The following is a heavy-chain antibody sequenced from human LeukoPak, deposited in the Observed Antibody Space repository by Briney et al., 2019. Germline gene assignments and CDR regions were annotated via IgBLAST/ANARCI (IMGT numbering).Heavy chain of an antibody. CDR2: INQDESEK. Sequence: PGGSLRLSCATSGFTFSSFWMSWVRQAPGKGLEWVANINQDESEKYYVDSVKGRFTISRDNAKNSLYLQMNSLRAEDTAVYYCARVITMVRGVIHRTDYWGQGTLVTVSS. V-gene: IGHV3-7*01. CDR1: GFTFSSFW. J-gene: IGHJ4*02. CDR3: ARVITMVRGVIHRTDY. D-gene: IGHD3-10*01.